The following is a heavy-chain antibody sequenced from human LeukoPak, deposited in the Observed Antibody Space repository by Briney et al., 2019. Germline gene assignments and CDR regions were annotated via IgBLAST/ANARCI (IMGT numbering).Heavy chain of an antibody. D-gene: IGHD3-10*01. J-gene: IGHJ6*02. CDR3: ARASSGAIYYYGMDV. CDR2: IYSSGST. CDR1: DDSISRSY. V-gene: IGHV4-59*01. Sequence: PSETLSLTCTVSDDSISRSYWTWIRQSPGNRLEWIGCIYSSGSTRYNPSLKSRVTISEDTSKNQFSLRLSSVTAADTAVYYCARASSGAIYYYGMDVWGQGTTVTVSS.